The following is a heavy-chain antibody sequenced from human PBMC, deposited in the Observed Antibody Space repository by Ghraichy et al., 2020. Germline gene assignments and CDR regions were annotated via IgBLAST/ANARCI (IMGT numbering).Heavy chain of an antibody. CDR1: GGSISSGSYS. Sequence: SETLSLTCDVSGGSISSGSYSLNWIRQPPGKGLEWIGCIYHSGSTAYATSLKSRVTISMDRSRSRFSLNLNSVIAADTAVYYWARDRYSNGQNDVCAVWGQGTMVTVSS. J-gene: IGHJ3*01. CDR2: IYHSGST. CDR3: ARDRYSNGQNDVCAV. D-gene: IGHD6-19*01. V-gene: IGHV4-30-2*01.